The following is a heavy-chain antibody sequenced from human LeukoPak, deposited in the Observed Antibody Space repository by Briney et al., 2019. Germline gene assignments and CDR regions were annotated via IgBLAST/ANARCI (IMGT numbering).Heavy chain of an antibody. J-gene: IGHJ6*03. CDR3: ARDQAGDILTGYYNVDYYYYMDV. Sequence: GGSLRLSCAASGFTFSSYSMNWVRQAPGKGLEWVSSISSSSSYIYYADSVKGRFTISRDNAKNSLYLQMNSLRAEDTAVYYCARDQAGDILTGYYNVDYYYYMDVWGKGTTVTVSS. D-gene: IGHD3-9*01. V-gene: IGHV3-21*01. CDR2: ISSSSSYI. CDR1: GFTFSSYS.